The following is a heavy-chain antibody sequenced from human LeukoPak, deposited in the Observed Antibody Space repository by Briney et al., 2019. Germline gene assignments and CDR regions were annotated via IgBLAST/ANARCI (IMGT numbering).Heavy chain of an antibody. CDR2: IIPIFGTA. CDR3: ASSRIVGATSGAFDI. J-gene: IGHJ3*02. CDR1: GGTFSSYA. Sequence: ASVKVSCKASGGTFSSYAISWVRQAPGQGLEWMGWIIPIFGTANYAQKFQGRVTITADKSTSTAYMELSSLRSEDTAVYYCASSRIVGATSGAFDIWGQGTVVTVSS. V-gene: IGHV1-69*06. D-gene: IGHD1-26*01.